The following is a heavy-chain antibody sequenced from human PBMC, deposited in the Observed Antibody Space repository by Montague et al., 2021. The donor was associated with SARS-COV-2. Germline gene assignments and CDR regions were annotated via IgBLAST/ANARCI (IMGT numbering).Heavy chain of an antibody. CDR3: ARVRAVPAAMRIFSLGRSYYGMDV. V-gene: IGHV4-34*01. D-gene: IGHD2-2*01. J-gene: IGHJ6*02. CDR2: INHSGST. CDR1: GGSFSGYY. Sequence: SETLSLTCAVYGGSFSGYYWSWIRRPPGKGLEWIGEINHSGSTNYNPSLKSRVIISVDTSKNQFSLKLSSVTAADTAVYYCARVRAVPAAMRIFSLGRSYYGMDVWGQGTTVTVSS.